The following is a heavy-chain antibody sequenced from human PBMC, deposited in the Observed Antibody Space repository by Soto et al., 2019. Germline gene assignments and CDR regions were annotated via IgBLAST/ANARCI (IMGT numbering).Heavy chain of an antibody. CDR2: IFYSGSS. CDR1: GGSISSYY. Sequence: QVQLQESGPGLVKPSETLSLTCTVSGGSISSYYWSWIRQPPGKGLEWIGYIFYSGSSNYNPSLKSRLTISVDTSRNQLSLKLNSVTAADTAVYYCARVGDWFDPWGQGTLVTVSS. D-gene: IGHD3-16*01. CDR3: ARVGDWFDP. V-gene: IGHV4-59*01. J-gene: IGHJ5*02.